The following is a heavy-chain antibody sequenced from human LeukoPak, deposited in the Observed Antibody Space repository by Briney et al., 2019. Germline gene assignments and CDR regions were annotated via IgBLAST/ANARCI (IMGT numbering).Heavy chain of an antibody. Sequence: GGSLRLSCAASGFTFDDYAMHWVRQAPGKGLEWVSGISWNSGSIGYADSVKGRFTISRDNAKNSLYLQMNSLRAEDTALYYCAKDSYYYDSSGSPAFDIWGQGTMVTVSS. CDR2: ISWNSGSI. V-gene: IGHV3-9*01. CDR3: AKDSYYYDSSGSPAFDI. CDR1: GFTFDDYA. D-gene: IGHD3-22*01. J-gene: IGHJ3*02.